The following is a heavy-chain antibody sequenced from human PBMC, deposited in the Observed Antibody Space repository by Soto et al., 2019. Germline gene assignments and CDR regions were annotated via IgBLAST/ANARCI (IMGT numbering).Heavy chain of an antibody. J-gene: IGHJ5*02. CDR1: GGSFSRYY. CDR3: ARDPPRDYSIDP. Sequence: SETLSLTCAVYGGSFSRYYWSWIRQPPGKGLEWIGEINHSGSTNYNPSLKSRVTISVDTSKNQFSLKLSSVTAADTAVYYCARDPPRDYSIDPWGQGTLVTVSS. V-gene: IGHV4-34*01. D-gene: IGHD4-4*01. CDR2: INHSGST.